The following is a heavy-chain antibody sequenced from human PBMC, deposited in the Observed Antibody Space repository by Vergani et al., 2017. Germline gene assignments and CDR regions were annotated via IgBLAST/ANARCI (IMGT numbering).Heavy chain of an antibody. Sequence: QVQLVQSGAEVKKSGSSVKVSCKASGGTFSSYTITWVRQAPGQGLEWMGRITPFLDIINYAQNFQGRVTITADKSTGTAYMELSSLRSDDTAVYYCARVDTQVPATSHFYYMDVWGKGTTVVVSS. CDR2: ITPFLDII. CDR3: ARVDTQVPATSHFYYMDV. CDR1: GGTFSSYT. J-gene: IGHJ6*03. V-gene: IGHV1-69*02. D-gene: IGHD6-25*01.